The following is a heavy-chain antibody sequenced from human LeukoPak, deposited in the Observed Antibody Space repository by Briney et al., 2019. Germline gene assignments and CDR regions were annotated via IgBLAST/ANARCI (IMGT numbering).Heavy chain of an antibody. D-gene: IGHD3-10*01. CDR2: IYYSGST. Sequence: SETLSLTCTVSGGSISSGGYYWSWIRQHPGKGLEWIGYIYYSGSTYYNPSLKSRVTISVDTSKNQFSLKLSSVTAADTAVYYCVRVGYFGSGSFDCWGPGTLVTVSS. J-gene: IGHJ4*02. CDR3: VRVGYFGSGSFDC. V-gene: IGHV4-31*03. CDR1: GGSISSGGYY.